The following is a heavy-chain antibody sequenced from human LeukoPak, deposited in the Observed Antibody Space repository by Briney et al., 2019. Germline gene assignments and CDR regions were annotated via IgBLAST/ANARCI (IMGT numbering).Heavy chain of an antibody. D-gene: IGHD3-3*01. Sequence: GGSLRLSCAASGFTFRSYAMSWVRQAPGKGLEWVSAISGSGGSTYYADSVKGRFTISRDNSKNTLYLQMNSLRAEDTAVYYSAKAPWGFLGWSFDYWGQGTLVTVSS. CDR1: GFTFRSYA. CDR2: ISGSGGST. J-gene: IGHJ4*02. CDR3: AKAPWGFLGWSFDY. V-gene: IGHV3-23*01.